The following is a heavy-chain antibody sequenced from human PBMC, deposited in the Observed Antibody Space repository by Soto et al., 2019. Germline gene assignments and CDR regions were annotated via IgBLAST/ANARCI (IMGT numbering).Heavy chain of an antibody. D-gene: IGHD2-15*01. CDR3: ATVRYCSGGSCYLDVFDI. CDR2: FDPEDGET. Sequence: GASVKVSCKVSGYTLTELSMHWVRQAPGKGLEWMGGFDPEDGETIYAQKFQGRVTMTEDTSTDTAYMELSSLRSEDTAVYYCATVRYCSGGSCYLDVFDIWGQGTMVTVSS. CDR1: GYTLTELS. J-gene: IGHJ3*02. V-gene: IGHV1-24*01.